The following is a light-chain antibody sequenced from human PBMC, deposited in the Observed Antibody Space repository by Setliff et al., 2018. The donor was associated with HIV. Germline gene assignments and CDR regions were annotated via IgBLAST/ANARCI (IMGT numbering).Light chain of an antibody. CDR2: DVS. CDR1: SSDIGGYNY. Sequence: QSALAQPASVSGSPGQSITISCTGTSSDIGGYNYVSWYQQHPGKAPKLMIYDVSNRPSGVSNRFSGSKSGNTASLTISGLQAEDEADYYCSSYTSSGTLPFVFGTGTKVTVL. V-gene: IGLV2-14*03. J-gene: IGLJ1*01. CDR3: SSYTSSGTLPFV.